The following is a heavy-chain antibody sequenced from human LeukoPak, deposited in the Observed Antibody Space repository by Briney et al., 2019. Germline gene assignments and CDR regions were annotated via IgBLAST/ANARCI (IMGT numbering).Heavy chain of an antibody. J-gene: IGHJ1*01. V-gene: IGHV4-34*01. CDR3: ARDDSGIFGVFSSP. Sequence: SETLSLTCAVYGGSFSGYYWSWIRQPPGKGLEWIGEINHSGSTNYNPSLKSRVTISVDTSKNQFSLKLNSVTAADTAVYFCARDDSGIFGVFSSPWGQGTLVTVSS. CDR1: GGSFSGYY. CDR2: INHSGST. D-gene: IGHD3-3*01.